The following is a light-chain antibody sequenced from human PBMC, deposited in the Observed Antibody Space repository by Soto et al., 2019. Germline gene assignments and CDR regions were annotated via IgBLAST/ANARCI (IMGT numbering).Light chain of an antibody. J-gene: IGLJ1*01. V-gene: IGLV2-14*01. CDR1: SSDVGGYNY. Sequence: QSALTQPASVSGSPGQSITISCIGTSSDVGGYNYVSWYQQHPGKAPKLMIYEVSNRPSGVSSRFSGSKSGNTASLTISGLQSEDEADYYCSSYTDSRTYVFGTGTKVTVL. CDR3: SSYTDSRTYV. CDR2: EVS.